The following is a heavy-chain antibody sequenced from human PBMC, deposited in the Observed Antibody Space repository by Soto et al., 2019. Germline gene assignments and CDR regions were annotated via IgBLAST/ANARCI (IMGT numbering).Heavy chain of an antibody. V-gene: IGHV4-34*01. CDR1: GGSFSGYY. CDR3: ARVRTMVRGYYYGMDV. D-gene: IGHD3-10*01. J-gene: IGHJ6*02. Sequence: SETLSLTCAVYGGSFSGYYWSWIRQPPGKGLEWIGEINHSGSTNYNPSLKSRVTISVDTSKNQFSLKLSSVTAADTAVYYCARVRTMVRGYYYGMDVWGQGTTVT. CDR2: INHSGST.